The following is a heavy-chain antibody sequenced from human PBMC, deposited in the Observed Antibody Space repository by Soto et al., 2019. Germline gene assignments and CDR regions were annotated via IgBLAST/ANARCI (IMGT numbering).Heavy chain of an antibody. CDR3: ARILSRAAGTGFAY. CDR1: GFTFSSYS. D-gene: IGHD6-13*01. J-gene: IGHJ4*02. V-gene: IGHV3-48*01. Sequence: GGSLRLSCGASGFTFSSYSMNWVRQAPGKGLEWVSYISSSDSTIYYADSVKGRFTISRDNAKNSLYLQMNSLRAEDTAVYYSARILSRAAGTGFAYWGQGTLVTVSS. CDR2: ISSSDSTI.